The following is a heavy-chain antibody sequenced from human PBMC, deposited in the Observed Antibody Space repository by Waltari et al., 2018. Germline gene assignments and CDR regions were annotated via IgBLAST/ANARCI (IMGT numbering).Heavy chain of an antibody. V-gene: IGHV3-48*03. Sequence: EVQLVESGGGLVQPGGSLRLSCAASGFTFSSYEMNWVRQAPGKGLEWVSYISSSGSTIYYADSGKGRFTIARDNAKNSLYLQMNSLRAEDTAVYYCASFALELIERDYYYYMDVWGKGTTVTVSS. D-gene: IGHD1-1*01. CDR1: GFTFSSYE. CDR3: ASFALELIERDYYYYMDV. J-gene: IGHJ6*03. CDR2: ISSSGSTI.